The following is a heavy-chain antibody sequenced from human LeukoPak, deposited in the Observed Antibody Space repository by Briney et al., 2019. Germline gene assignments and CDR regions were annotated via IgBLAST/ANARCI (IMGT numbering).Heavy chain of an antibody. CDR2: IYYSEST. V-gene: IGHV4-59*01. D-gene: IGHD3-22*01. CDR1: GGSINSYY. Sequence: SETLSLTCTVSGGSINSYYWSWIRQPPGKGLEWIGYIYYSESTNYNPSLKSRVTISEDTSKNQFSLALTSVTAADTAVYYCARALFRYDSSSRSLHWYFDLWGRGTLVTVSS. CDR3: ARALFRYDSSSRSLHWYFDL. J-gene: IGHJ2*01.